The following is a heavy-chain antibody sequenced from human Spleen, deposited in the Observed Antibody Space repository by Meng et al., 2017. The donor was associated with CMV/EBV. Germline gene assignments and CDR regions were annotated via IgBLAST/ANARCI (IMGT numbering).Heavy chain of an antibody. CDR2: ISADTINI. Sequence: ASVKVSCKASGYTFTTYGVTWVRQAPGQGLEWMGWISADTININYAQKFQGRVTLTTDTSTTTAYMELRSPTSDDTAMYYCSIGEFDYWGQGTLVTVSS. CDR1: GYTFTTYG. J-gene: IGHJ4*02. V-gene: IGHV1-18*01. D-gene: IGHD3-10*01. CDR3: SIGEFDY.